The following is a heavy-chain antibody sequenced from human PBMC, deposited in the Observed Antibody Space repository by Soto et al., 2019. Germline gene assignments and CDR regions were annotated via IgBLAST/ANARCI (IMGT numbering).Heavy chain of an antibody. CDR2: IYYSGST. V-gene: IGHV4-31*03. J-gene: IGHJ4*02. Sequence: LSLTCTVSGGSISSGGYYWSWIRQHPGKGLEWIGYIYYSGSTYYNPSLKSRVTISVDTSKNQFSLKLSSVTAADTAVYYCARGYYDTSHFDYWGQGTLVTVSS. D-gene: IGHD3-9*01. CDR3: ARGYYDTSHFDY. CDR1: GGSISSGGYY.